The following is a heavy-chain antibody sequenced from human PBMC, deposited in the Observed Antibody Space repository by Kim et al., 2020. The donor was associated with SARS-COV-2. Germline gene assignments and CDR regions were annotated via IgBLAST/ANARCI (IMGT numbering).Heavy chain of an antibody. V-gene: IGHV5-51*01. J-gene: IGHJ6*02. CDR1: GYSFTSYW. Sequence: GESLKISCKGSGYSFTSYWIGWVRQMPGKGLEWMGIIYPGDSDTRYSPSFQGQVTISADKSISTAYLQWRSLKASDTAMYYCARSRAAGGYYYGMDVWGQGTTVTVSS. CDR2: IYPGDSDT. D-gene: IGHD6-13*01. CDR3: ARSRAAGGYYYGMDV.